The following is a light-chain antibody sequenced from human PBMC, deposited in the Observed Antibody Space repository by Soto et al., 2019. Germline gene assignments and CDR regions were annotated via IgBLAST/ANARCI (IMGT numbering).Light chain of an antibody. CDR1: QSLSSIY. CDR2: GAS. CDR3: QQYGSSPT. J-gene: IGKJ5*01. V-gene: IGKV3-20*01. Sequence: EVVLTQSPGTLSLSSGERATLYCRASQSLSSIYLAWYQQKPGQAPRLLMYGASNRATGIPDRFSGSGSGTDFTLTISRLEPEDFAVYYCQQYGSSPTFGQGTRLEI.